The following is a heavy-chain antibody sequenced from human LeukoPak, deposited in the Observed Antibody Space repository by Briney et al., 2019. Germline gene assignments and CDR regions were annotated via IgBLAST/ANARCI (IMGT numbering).Heavy chain of an antibody. D-gene: IGHD3-22*01. J-gene: IGHJ6*03. V-gene: IGHV1-2*02. CDR1: GYTFTGYY. CDR3: ATVDYYDSSGYFDMDV. Sequence: ASVKVSCKASGYTFTGYYMHWVRQAPGQGLEWMGWINPNSGGTNYAQKFQGRVTMTRDTSISTAYMELSRLRSDDTAVYYCATVDYYDSSGYFDMDVWGKGTTVTISS. CDR2: INPNSGGT.